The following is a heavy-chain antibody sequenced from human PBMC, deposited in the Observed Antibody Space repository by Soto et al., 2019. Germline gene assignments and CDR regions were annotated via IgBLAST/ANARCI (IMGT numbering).Heavy chain of an antibody. V-gene: IGHV3-30*03. J-gene: IGHJ6*02. D-gene: IGHD2-15*01. Sequence: RRLSCAASGFTVSTYGMYWVRQAPGKGLEWLAVISFDGSNRYYADSVKGRFTISRDNSENTLFLQMSSLRPDDTAVYHCARGVMSGASFYALDVWGQGTTVTVSS. CDR2: ISFDGSNR. CDR1: GFTVSTYG. CDR3: ARGVMSGASFYALDV.